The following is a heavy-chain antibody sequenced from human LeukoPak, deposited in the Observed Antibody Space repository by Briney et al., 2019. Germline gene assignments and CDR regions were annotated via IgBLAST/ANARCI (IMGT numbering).Heavy chain of an antibody. D-gene: IGHD3/OR15-3a*01. CDR1: GFTFSSYA. CDR2: ISYDGSLK. CDR3: ATVSQEDFYYYYYYMDV. V-gene: IGHV3-30-3*01. Sequence: GGSLRLSCAASGFTFSSYAIHWVRQAPGKGLEWVAVISYDGSLKFSADSVKGRFTISRDNSKNTLYLQMNSLRAEDTAVYYCATVSQEDFYYYYYYMDVWGKGTTVTVSS. J-gene: IGHJ6*03.